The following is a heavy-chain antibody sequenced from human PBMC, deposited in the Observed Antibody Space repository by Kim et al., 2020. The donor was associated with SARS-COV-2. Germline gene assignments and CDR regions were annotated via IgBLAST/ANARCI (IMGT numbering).Heavy chain of an antibody. V-gene: IGHV4-59*13. CDR3: ARLYDSSGYYYEYYFDY. CDR1: GGSISSYY. Sequence: SETLSLTCTVSGGSISSYYWSWIRQPPGKGLEWIGYIYYSGSTNYNPSLKSRVTISVDTSKNQFSLKLSSVTAADTAVYYCARLYDSSGYYYEYYFDYWG. J-gene: IGHJ4*01. D-gene: IGHD3-22*01. CDR2: IYYSGST.